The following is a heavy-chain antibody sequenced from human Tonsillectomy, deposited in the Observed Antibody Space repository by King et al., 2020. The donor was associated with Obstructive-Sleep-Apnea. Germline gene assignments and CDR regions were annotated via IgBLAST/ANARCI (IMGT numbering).Heavy chain of an antibody. Sequence: VQLQESGPGLVKPSETLSLTCTVSGGSISSSSYYWGWIRQPPGKGLEWIGSIYYSGNTFYNPSLTSRVTISVDTSKNQFSLNLSSVTAADTAVYYCASDTYLINYFDYWGQGTLVTVSS. CDR1: GGSISSSSYY. D-gene: IGHD2/OR15-2a*01. CDR3: ASDTYLINYFDY. J-gene: IGHJ4*02. V-gene: IGHV4-39*07. CDR2: IYYSGNT.